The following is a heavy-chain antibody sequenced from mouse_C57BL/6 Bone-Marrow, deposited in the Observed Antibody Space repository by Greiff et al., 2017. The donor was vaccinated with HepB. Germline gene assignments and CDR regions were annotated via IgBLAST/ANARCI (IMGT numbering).Heavy chain of an antibody. CDR2: IRSKSNNYAT. CDR1: GFSFNTYA. Sequence: EVKLMESGGGLVQPKGSLKLSCAASGFSFNTYAMNWVRQAPGKGLEWVARIRSKSNNYATYYADSVKDRFTISRDDSESMLYLQMNNLKTEDTAMYYCMRNEDYGSSLAYWGQGTLVTVSA. V-gene: IGHV10-1*01. D-gene: IGHD1-1*01. CDR3: MRNEDYGSSLAY. J-gene: IGHJ3*01.